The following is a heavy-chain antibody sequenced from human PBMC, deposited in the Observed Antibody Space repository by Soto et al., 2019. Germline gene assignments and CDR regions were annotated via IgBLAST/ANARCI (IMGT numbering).Heavy chain of an antibody. CDR1: GGSISSGGYS. CDR2: IYHSGST. D-gene: IGHD2-2*01. Sequence: SETLSLTCAVSGGSISSGGYSWSWIRQPPGKGLEWIGYIYHSGSTYYNPSLKSRVTISVDRSKNQFSLKLSSLRSEDTAVYYCTRDPCITRCPDYWGQGTLVTVSS. J-gene: IGHJ4*02. V-gene: IGHV4-30-2*01. CDR3: TRDPCITRCPDY.